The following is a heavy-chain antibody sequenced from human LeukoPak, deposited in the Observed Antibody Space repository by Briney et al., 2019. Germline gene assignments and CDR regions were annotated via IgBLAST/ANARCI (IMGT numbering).Heavy chain of an antibody. Sequence: SETLSLTCTVSGGSISSYYWSWIRQPPGKGLEWIGYIYYSGSTNYNPSLKSRVTISVDTSKNQFSLKLSSVTAADTAVYYCASRRRYYYDSSGEGNDYWGQGTLVTVSS. D-gene: IGHD3-22*01. CDR3: ASRRRYYYDSSGEGNDY. CDR2: IYYSGST. J-gene: IGHJ4*02. V-gene: IGHV4-59*01. CDR1: GGSISSYY.